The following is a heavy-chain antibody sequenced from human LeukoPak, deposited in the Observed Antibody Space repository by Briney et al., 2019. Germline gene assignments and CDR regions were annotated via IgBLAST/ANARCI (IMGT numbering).Heavy chain of an antibody. CDR3: ARGADGYTVVDY. J-gene: IGHJ4*02. CDR1: GFTFSSYS. Sequence: GGSLRLSCAASGFTFSSYSMNWVRQAPGKGLEWVSSISSSSYIYYADSVKGRFTISRDNAKNSLCLQMNSLRAEDTAVYYCARGADGYTVVDYWGQGTLVTVSS. V-gene: IGHV3-21*01. CDR2: ISSSSYI. D-gene: IGHD5-24*01.